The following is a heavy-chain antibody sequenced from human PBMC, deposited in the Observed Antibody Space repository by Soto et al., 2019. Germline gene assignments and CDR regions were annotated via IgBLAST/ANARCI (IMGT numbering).Heavy chain of an antibody. CDR3: ANDEDWGSHFYYFMDL. CDR2: ISHDGNVN. V-gene: IGHV3-30*18. CDR1: GFTFSSYA. J-gene: IGHJ6*03. D-gene: IGHD3-16*01. Sequence: QVQLVESGGGVVQPGRSLRLSCEASGFTFSSYAMHWVRQAPGKGLEWVAVISHDGNVNYYSESVKGRFTMSRDNSKDTRYLQMDSLRTEDTAVYFCANDEDWGSHFYYFMDLGGKGTPVTVSS.